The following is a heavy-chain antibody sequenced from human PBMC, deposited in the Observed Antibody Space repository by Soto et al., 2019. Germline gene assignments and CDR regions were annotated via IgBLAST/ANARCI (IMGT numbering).Heavy chain of an antibody. J-gene: IGHJ2*01. CDR3: AGVNLYGSGSYPGYFDL. D-gene: IGHD3-10*01. CDR1: GYTFTSYG. Sequence: QVQLVQSGAEVKKPGASVKVSCKASGYTFTSYGISWVRQAPGQGLEWMGCISAYNGNTNYAQKIQGRVTMTTDTSTSTAYMELMSLRAAGPAVSYCAGVNLYGSGSYPGYFDLWGRGTLVTVSS. CDR2: ISAYNGNT. V-gene: IGHV1-18*01.